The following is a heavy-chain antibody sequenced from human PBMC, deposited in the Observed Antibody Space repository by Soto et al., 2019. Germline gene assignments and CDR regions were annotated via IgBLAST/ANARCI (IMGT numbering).Heavy chain of an antibody. CDR2: IYYSGST. V-gene: IGHV4-39*01. CDR3: ARHDWNGVDY. J-gene: IGHJ4*02. CDR1: GCSISRNSYY. D-gene: IGHD1-1*01. Sequence: PSETLSLTCTFSGCSISRNSYYWGWIRQPPGKGLEWIGSIYYSGSTYYNPSLKSRVTISVDTSKNQFSLKLSSVTAADTAVYYCARHDWNGVDYWGQGTLVTVSS.